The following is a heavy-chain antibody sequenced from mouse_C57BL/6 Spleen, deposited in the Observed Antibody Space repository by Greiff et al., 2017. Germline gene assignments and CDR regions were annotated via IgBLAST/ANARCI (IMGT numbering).Heavy chain of an antibody. CDR2: INYDGSST. J-gene: IGHJ4*01. CDR3: ARDRVRAMDY. CDR1: GFTFSDYY. D-gene: IGHD2-2*01. Sequence: EVKLMESEGGLVQPGSSMKLSCTASGFTFSDYYMAWVRQVPEKGLEWVANINYDGSSTYYLDSLKSRFIISRDNAKNILYLQMSSLKSEDTATYYCARDRVRAMDYWGQGTSVTVSS. V-gene: IGHV5-16*01.